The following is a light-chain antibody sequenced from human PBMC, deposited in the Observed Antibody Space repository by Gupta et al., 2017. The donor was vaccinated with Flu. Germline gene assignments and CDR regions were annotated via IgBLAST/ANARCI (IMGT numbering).Light chain of an antibody. CDR2: WAS. Sequence: DIVMTQSPASLVVSLGERATINCKSSQNILFSSNNKNYLAWYQQKPGQPPKLLIYWASTRESGVPDSFSGSGSETDFTLTISSLQAEDVAVYYCQQYDNTPWTFGQGTKVEIK. CDR3: QQYDNTPWT. J-gene: IGKJ1*01. CDR1: QNILFSSNNKNY. V-gene: IGKV4-1*01.